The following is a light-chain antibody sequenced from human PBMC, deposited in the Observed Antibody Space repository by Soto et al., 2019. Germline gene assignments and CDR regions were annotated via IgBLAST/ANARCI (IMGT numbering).Light chain of an antibody. CDR3: QQYGSSPRT. J-gene: IGKJ2*01. V-gene: IGKV3-20*01. CDR1: QSVSSSY. CDR2: GAS. Sequence: EIVLTQSPGTLSLSPGERATLSCRASQSVSSSYLAWYQQKPGQAPRLLIYGASSRATAIPDRFSGSGSGTDFTLTISRLEREDFAVYYCQQYGSSPRTFGKGTKLEIK.